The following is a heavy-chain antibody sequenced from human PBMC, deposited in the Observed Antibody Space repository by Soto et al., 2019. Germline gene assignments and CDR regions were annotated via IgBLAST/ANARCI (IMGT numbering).Heavy chain of an antibody. Sequence: QVQLVESGGGVVQPGRSLRLSCAASGFTFSSYGMHWVRQAPGKGLEWVAVIWYDGSNKYYADSVKGRFTISRDNSKNTLYLQMNSLRAEDTAVYYCARDPGYYYGSASPDYWGQGNLVTVSS. CDR2: IWYDGSNK. J-gene: IGHJ4*02. D-gene: IGHD3-10*01. CDR3: ARDPGYYYGSASPDY. CDR1: GFTFSSYG. V-gene: IGHV3-33*01.